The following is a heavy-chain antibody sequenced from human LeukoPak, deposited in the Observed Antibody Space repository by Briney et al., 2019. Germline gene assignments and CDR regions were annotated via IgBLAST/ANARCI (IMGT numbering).Heavy chain of an antibody. D-gene: IGHD2-2*01. CDR3: ARGLSGSSTSLTVNWFDP. CDR2: INHSGST. CDR1: GGSFSGYY. V-gene: IGHV4-34*01. J-gene: IGHJ5*02. Sequence: SETLSLTCAVYGGSFSGYYWSWIRQPPGKGLEWIGEINHSGSTNYNPSLKSRVTISVDTSKNQFSLKLSSVTAADTAVYYCARGLSGSSTSLTVNWFDPWGQGTLFTVSS.